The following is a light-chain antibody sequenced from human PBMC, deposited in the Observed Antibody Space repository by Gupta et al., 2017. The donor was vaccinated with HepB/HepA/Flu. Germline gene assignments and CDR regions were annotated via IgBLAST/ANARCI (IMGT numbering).Light chain of an antibody. CDR2: DTS. CDR1: QSVSSY. J-gene: IGKJ2*01. Sequence: EIVLTQSPATLSLSPGERATLSCRASQSVSSYLAWYKQKPGQAPRLLIYDTSNRATGIPARFSGSGSGTDXTLTISXREQEDFAVYYCQQRTNWPPYTFGXGTTLEIK. CDR3: QQRTNWPPYT. V-gene: IGKV3-11*01.